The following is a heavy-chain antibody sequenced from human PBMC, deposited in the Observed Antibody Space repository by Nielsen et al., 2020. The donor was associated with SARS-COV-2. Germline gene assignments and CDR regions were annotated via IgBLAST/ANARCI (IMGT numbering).Heavy chain of an antibody. CDR3: AKDGARGDYGYFDY. V-gene: IGHV3-23*01. J-gene: IGHJ4*02. CDR2: ISSSGGST. D-gene: IGHD4-17*01. Sequence: GGSLRLSCAASGFTFSSYDMSWVRQAPGKGLEWVSAISSSGGSTYYADSVKGRFTISRDNSKSTFYLHMNSLRAEDTAVYYCAKDGARGDYGYFDYWGQGTLVTVSS. CDR1: GFTFSSYD.